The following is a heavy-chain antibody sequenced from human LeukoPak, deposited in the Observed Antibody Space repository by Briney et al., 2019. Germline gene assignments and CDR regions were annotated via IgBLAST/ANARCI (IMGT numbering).Heavy chain of an antibody. CDR2: INHSGST. CDR1: GGSFSGYY. V-gene: IGHV4-34*01. Sequence: SETLSLTCAVYGGSFSGYYWSWIRQPPGKGLEWIGEINHSGSTNYNPSLKSRVTISVDTSKNQFSLKLSSVTAADTAVYYCARGRTIYSSSWAYYYYYYMDVWGKGTTVTVSS. CDR3: ARGRTIYSSSWAYYYYYYMDV. J-gene: IGHJ6*03. D-gene: IGHD6-13*01.